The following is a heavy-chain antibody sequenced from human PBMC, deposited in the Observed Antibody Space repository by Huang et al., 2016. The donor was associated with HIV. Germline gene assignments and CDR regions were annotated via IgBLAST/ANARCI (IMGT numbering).Heavy chain of an antibody. V-gene: IGHV1-24*01. CDR1: GYTVSELS. D-gene: IGHD2-15*01. CDR2: LDHEEGET. J-gene: IGHJ3*02. CDR3: ATSTPDVGAGVLRSAFDI. Sequence: QVQLVESGAELKKPGASVRVSCKVSGYTVSELSLHWVRQAPEKGLEWMGGLDHEEGETSYAQRLQGRVTRTEDPATDTAYMELSSLRPEDTAVYYCATSTPDVGAGVLRSAFDIWGQGTMVTVSS.